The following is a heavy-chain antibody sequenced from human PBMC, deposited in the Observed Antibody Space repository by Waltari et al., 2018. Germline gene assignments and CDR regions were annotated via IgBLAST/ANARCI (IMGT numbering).Heavy chain of an antibody. J-gene: IGHJ4*02. V-gene: IGHV3-15*04. CDR1: GFPFSNVW. CDR2: IEAKKDGGAT. Sequence: EVQLVESGGGLVKPGGSLRLSCAASGFPFSNVWMSWVRQAPGKGLEWVGRIEAKKDGGATNYAAPVKGRFTISRDDSKNTLYLQLSSLTSEDTAVYYCVTSNHDGSGVSLDYWGQGTLVTVSS. D-gene: IGHD3-10*01. CDR3: VTSNHDGSGVSLDY.